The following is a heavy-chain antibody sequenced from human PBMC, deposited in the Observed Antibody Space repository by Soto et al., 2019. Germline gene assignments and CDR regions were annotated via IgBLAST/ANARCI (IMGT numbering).Heavy chain of an antibody. CDR1: GFTFSSDS. CDR3: ARDLAPRNPIMDYYGYYGMDV. J-gene: IGHJ6*02. D-gene: IGHD3-16*01. V-gene: IGHV3-21*01. CDR2: ISSSSSYI. Sequence: GGSLRLSCAASGFTFSSDSMNWVRQAPGKGREWVPSISSSSSYIYYADSVKGRFTISRDNAKNSLYLQMNSLRAEDTAVYYCARDLAPRNPIMDYYGYYGMDVWGQGTTVTVSS.